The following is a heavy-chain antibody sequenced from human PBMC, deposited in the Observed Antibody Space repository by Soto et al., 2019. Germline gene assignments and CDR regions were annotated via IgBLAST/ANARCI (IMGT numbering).Heavy chain of an antibody. V-gene: IGHV1-2*04. CDR2: INPNSGDT. D-gene: IGHD6-19*01. Sequence: SSVKVSCKASGYIFTGYYMHWVRQAPGQGLEWMGWINPNSGDTNYTQKFQGWVTMTRDTSISTAYMALSRLRSDDTAVYYCATSRFRISLAGETESHFAYSAKGT. CDR1: GYIFTGYY. J-gene: IGHJ4*02. CDR3: ATSRFRISLAGETESHFAY.